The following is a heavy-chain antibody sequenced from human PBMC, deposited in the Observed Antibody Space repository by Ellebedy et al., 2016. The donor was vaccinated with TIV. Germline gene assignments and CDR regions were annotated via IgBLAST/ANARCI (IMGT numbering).Heavy chain of an antibody. Sequence: SETLSLTXTVSGGSISSYYWSWIRQPPGKGLEWIGYIYYSGSTNYNPSLKSRVTMSVDTSKNQFSLKLSSVTAADTAVYYCARGSKPRDYYYMDVWGKGTTVTVSS. J-gene: IGHJ6*03. CDR2: IYYSGST. CDR1: GGSISSYY. V-gene: IGHV4-59*12. CDR3: ARGSKPRDYYYMDV.